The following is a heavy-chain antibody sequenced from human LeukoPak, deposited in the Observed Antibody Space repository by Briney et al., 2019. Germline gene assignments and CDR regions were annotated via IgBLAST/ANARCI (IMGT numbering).Heavy chain of an antibody. CDR3: ARGPGALDY. Sequence: AGGPLRLSCAASGFTFSSYGMHWVRQAPGKGLEGVALISHDGTNKNHADSVKGRFTISRDNSNNTLYLQMSSLRAEDTAVYYCARGPGALDYWGQGTLVTVSS. CDR2: ISHDGTNK. D-gene: IGHD2-2*01. V-gene: IGHV3-30*19. CDR1: GFTFSSYG. J-gene: IGHJ4*02.